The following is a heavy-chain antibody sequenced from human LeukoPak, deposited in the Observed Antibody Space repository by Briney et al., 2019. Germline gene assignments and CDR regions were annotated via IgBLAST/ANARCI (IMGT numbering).Heavy chain of an antibody. Sequence: SETLSLTCAVSGGSISSYYWSWIRQPPGKGLEWIGYIYYSGSTNYNPSLKSRVTISVDTSKNQFSLKLSSVTAADTAVYYCARFVGHYYDSSGYSYNAFDIWGQGTMVTVSS. CDR3: ARFVGHYYDSSGYSYNAFDI. D-gene: IGHD3-22*01. J-gene: IGHJ3*02. V-gene: IGHV4-59*01. CDR1: GGSISSYY. CDR2: IYYSGST.